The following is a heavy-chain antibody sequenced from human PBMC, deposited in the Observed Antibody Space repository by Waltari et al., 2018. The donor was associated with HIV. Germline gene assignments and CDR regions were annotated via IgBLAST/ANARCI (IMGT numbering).Heavy chain of an antibody. Sequence: EVQLVQSGAEVKKSGESLRISCKTLGYRSTNYWINWVRQVPGKGREGMGRSDSRGSYTNYRPSFQGHVTISIDKSIRTSYLAWDSLKASDPAIYYCSRQWDSGSYFDYWGQGTLVTVSS. D-gene: IGHD3-10*01. V-gene: IGHV5-10-1*01. CDR1: GYRSTNYW. CDR2: SDSRGSYT. CDR3: SRQWDSGSYFDY. J-gene: IGHJ4*02.